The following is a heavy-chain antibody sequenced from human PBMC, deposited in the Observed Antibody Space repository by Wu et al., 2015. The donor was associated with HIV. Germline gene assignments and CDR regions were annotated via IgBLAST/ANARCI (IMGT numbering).Heavy chain of an antibody. J-gene: IGHJ4*02. CDR1: GATFKYHS. CDR2: IIPTFGTA. CDR3: ARDYRDRIAAGKRKYYFDY. V-gene: IGHV1-69*13. Sequence: QVQLVQSGAGVKNPGSSVKVSCQASGATFKYHSISWVRQAPGQGLEWMGRIIPTFGTANYAQKFEDRVTITADESTSTAYMELSSLRSEDTAVYYCARDYRDRIAAGKRKYYFDYWGQGTLVTVSS. D-gene: IGHD6-13*01.